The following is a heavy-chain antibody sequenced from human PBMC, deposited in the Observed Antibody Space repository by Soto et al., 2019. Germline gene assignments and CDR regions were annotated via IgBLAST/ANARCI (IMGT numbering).Heavy chain of an antibody. CDR1: GFTFSSYA. D-gene: IGHD4-17*01. CDR3: IKYTVTEDWGEP. CDR2: VSRAGTYT. Sequence: EVQLLESGGDVVRPGGSLRLSCAASGFTFSSYAMGWVRQAPGKGLEWVAGVSRAGTYTFYADSVRGRFSISRDNSRDTVDINKNARRGDDTAVFFCIKYTVTEDWGEPGGQGPLVPLSS. J-gene: IGHJ5*02. V-gene: IGHV3-23*01.